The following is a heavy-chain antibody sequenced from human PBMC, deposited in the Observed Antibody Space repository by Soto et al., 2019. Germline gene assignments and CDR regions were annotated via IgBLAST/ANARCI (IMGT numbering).Heavy chain of an antibody. Sequence: QITLKDSGPTLVNPTQTLTLTCTFSGFSLSTSGVGVGWIRQPPGKALEWLALIFWDDDKRYSPSLKSRLTITKDTSKNQVVIKMTNMDPVDTATYFCARRPGYSNYDYWGQGTLVTVSS. CDR3: ARRPGYSNYDY. D-gene: IGHD4-4*01. J-gene: IGHJ4*02. CDR1: GFSLSTSGVG. V-gene: IGHV2-5*02. CDR2: IFWDDDK.